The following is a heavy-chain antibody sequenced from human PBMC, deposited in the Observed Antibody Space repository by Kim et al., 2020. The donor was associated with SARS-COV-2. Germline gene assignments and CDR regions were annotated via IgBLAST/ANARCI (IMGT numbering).Heavy chain of an antibody. V-gene: IGHV1-18*01. CDR1: GYTFSNYG. Sequence: ASVKVSCKASGYTFSNYGFSWVRQAPGQGLEWMGWISTYSDDTIYAQKFQGRVSMTTDTSTSTAYMELRSLRSDDTAVYFCARGGQEWWASYFDYWGQGTLVTVSS. J-gene: IGHJ4*02. CDR2: ISTYSDDT. D-gene: IGHD2-15*01. CDR3: ARGGQEWWASYFDY.